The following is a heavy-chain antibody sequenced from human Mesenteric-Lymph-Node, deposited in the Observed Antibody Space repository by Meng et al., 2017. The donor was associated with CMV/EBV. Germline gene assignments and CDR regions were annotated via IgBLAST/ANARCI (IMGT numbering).Heavy chain of an antibody. V-gene: IGHV3-30*02. CDR3: AKISRNSVAGGSLDY. D-gene: IGHD6-19*01. Sequence: GESLKISCAASGFSLSSYGMNWVRQAPGKGLEWVTYADSVKGRFTISRDISKNTLFLQMNSLRAEDTAVYYCAKISRNSVAGGSLDYWGQGPLVTVSS. J-gene: IGHJ4*02. CDR1: GFSLSSYG.